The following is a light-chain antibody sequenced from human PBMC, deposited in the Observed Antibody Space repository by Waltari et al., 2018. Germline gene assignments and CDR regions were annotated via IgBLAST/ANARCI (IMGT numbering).Light chain of an antibody. CDR1: SSDVGAYNY. CDR2: EVS. Sequence: QSALTPPPSASGSPGQSVTISCTGTSSDVGAYNYVSWYQQHPGKAPKLMIYEVSKRPSGVPARFSGSKSGNTASLTVSGLQAEDEADYSCSSYVGSNIVVFGGGTKLTVL. V-gene: IGLV2-8*01. J-gene: IGLJ2*01. CDR3: SSYVGSNIVV.